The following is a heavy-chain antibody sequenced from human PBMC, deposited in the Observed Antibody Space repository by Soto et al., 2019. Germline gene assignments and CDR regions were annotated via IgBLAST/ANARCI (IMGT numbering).Heavy chain of an antibody. CDR2: ISSGSGDI. CDR3: VRASYSSQSKPRMDV. D-gene: IGHD6-13*01. CDR1: GFTFNTYT. V-gene: IGHV3-48*02. Sequence: GGSLRLSCAASGFTFNTYTMTWVRQAPGKGLEWVSVISSGSGDIYYADSVKGRFTISRDNAKNSLYLQMNSLRDEDTAVYYCVRASYSSQSKPRMDVWGPGTTVTVSS. J-gene: IGHJ6*02.